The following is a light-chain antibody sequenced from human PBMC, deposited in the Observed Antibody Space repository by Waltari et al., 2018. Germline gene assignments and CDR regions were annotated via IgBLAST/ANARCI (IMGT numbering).Light chain of an antibody. CDR3: QQYNNWPPYT. V-gene: IGKV3-15*01. J-gene: IGKJ2*01. CDR1: QSVSSN. CDR2: GAS. Sequence: MTQSPSSVSASVGDRATLSCRASQSVSSNLAWYQQKPGQAPRLLIYGASTRATGIPARFSGSGSGTEFTLTISSLQSEDFAVYYCQQYNNWPPYTFGQGTKLEIK.